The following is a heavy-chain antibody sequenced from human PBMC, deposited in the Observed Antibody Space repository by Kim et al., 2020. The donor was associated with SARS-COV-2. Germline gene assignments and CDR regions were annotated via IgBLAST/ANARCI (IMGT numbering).Heavy chain of an antibody. V-gene: IGHV3-74*01. D-gene: IGHD2-8*02. CDR3: ARGPTGRDSARPFDY. J-gene: IGHJ4*01. CDR2: INTDGTNI. Sequence: GGSLRLSCAASGFTFSSYWMHWVRQAPGKGPVWVSRINTDGTNIRYADDVKGRFTISRDNAKNSLFLQVNSLTGEDTAVYYCARGPTGRDSARPFDYWG. CDR1: GFTFSSYW.